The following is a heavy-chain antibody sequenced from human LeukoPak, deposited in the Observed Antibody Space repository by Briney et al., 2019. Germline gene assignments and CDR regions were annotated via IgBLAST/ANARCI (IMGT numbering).Heavy chain of an antibody. J-gene: IGHJ4*02. V-gene: IGHV3-30*03. CDR3: ARTKYNWNYVIDY. CDR2: ISYDGSNK. D-gene: IGHD1-7*01. CDR1: GFTFSSYG. Sequence: GGSLRLSCAASGFTFSSYGMHWVRQAPGKGLEWVAVISYDGSNKYYADSVKGRFTISRDNSKNTLYLQMNSLRAEDTAVYYCARTKYNWNYVIDYWGQGTLVTVSS.